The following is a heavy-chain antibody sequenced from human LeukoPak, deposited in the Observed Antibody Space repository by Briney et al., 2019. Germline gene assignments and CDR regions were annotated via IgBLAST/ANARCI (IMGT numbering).Heavy chain of an antibody. CDR2: IYYSGST. CDR1: GGSISTYY. V-gene: IGHV4-59*08. CDR3: AKHPNSSGWFSGYFDY. Sequence: PSETLSLTCTVSGGSISTYYWSWLRPPPGKGLEGIWYIYYSGSTNYKPSLKSRVTISVDTSKNQFSLKLSSVTAADTAVYYCAKHPNSSGWFSGYFDYWGQGTLVTVSS. D-gene: IGHD6-19*01. J-gene: IGHJ4*02.